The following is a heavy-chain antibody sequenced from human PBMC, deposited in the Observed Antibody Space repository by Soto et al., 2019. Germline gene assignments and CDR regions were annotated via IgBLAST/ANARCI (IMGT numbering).Heavy chain of an antibody. V-gene: IGHV4-30-4*03. J-gene: IGHJ4*02. CDR2: IDYAGST. Sequence: QVQLQESGPGLVKPSQTLSLTCSVSGGSISSGDYYWSWIRQPPGKGLEWVGYIDYAGSTHYNPSAEGRAIIQLEPSRNQSSLKRGSVPAADTAWYSWVGLGIVAAGGTSDRWGQGPRVTFSP. D-gene: IGHD6-13*01. CDR1: GGSISSGDYY. CDR3: VGLGIVAAGGTSDR.